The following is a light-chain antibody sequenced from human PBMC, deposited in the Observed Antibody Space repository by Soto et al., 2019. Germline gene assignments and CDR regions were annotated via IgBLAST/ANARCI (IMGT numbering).Light chain of an antibody. J-gene: IGLJ3*02. CDR2: EVS. CDR1: SSDVGGYNY. V-gene: IGLV2-14*01. CDR3: SSYTSSSTLV. Sequence: QSPLTQPASVSGSPGQSITISCTGTSSDVGGYNYVSWYQQHPGKAPKLMIYEVSNRPSGVSNHFSGSKSGNTASLTISGLQAEDEADYYCSSYTSSSTLVFGGGTKLTVL.